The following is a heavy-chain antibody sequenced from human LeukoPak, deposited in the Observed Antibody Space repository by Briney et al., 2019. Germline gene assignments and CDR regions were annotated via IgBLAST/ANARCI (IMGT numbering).Heavy chain of an antibody. CDR1: GFTFNRYA. Sequence: GGSLRLSCAASGFTFNRYAMHWVRQAPGKGLEWVANIKQDGSEKYYVDSVKGRFTISRDNAKNSLYLQMNSLGGDDTAIYYCATYNSVNAREFQYWGQGTLVTVPS. J-gene: IGHJ1*01. CDR3: ATYNSVNAREFQY. V-gene: IGHV3-7*01. D-gene: IGHD5/OR15-5a*01. CDR2: IKQDGSEK.